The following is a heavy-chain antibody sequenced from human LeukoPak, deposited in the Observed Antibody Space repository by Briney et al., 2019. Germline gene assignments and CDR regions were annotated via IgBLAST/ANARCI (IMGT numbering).Heavy chain of an antibody. CDR1: GFTFSSYA. CDR2: ISGGADST. J-gene: IGHJ4*02. CDR3: AYFLVATMRHFDH. V-gene: IGHV3-23*01. Sequence: GGSLRLSCAASGFTFSSYAMSWVRQAPGKGLEWVSAISGGADSTFYADSVKGRFTISRDNSKNTLFLQMNSLRAEDTAVYYCAYFLVATMRHFDHWGQGTLVTVSS. D-gene: IGHD5-12*01.